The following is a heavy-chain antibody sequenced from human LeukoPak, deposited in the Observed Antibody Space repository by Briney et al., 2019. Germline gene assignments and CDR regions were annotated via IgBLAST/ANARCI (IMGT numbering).Heavy chain of an antibody. J-gene: IGHJ3*02. CDR1: GFTFSSYS. Sequence: PGGSLRLSCAASGFTFSSYSMNWVRQAPGKGLEWVSSISSSSSYIYYADSVKGRFTISRDNAKNSLYPQMNSLRAEDTAVYYCASSRSTSGWYNGMAFDIWGQGTMVTVSS. V-gene: IGHV3-21*01. CDR2: ISSSSSYI. D-gene: IGHD6-19*01. CDR3: ASSRSTSGWYNGMAFDI.